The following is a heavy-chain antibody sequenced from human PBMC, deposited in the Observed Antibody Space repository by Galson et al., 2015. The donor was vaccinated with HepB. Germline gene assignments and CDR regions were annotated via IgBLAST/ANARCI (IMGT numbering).Heavy chain of an antibody. V-gene: IGHV1-69*02. D-gene: IGHD6-13*01. CDR3: VFNPQGGIAAAGSDY. Sequence: SVKVSCKASGGTFSSYTISWVRQAPGQGLEWMGRIIPILGIANYAQKFQGRVTITADKSTSTAYMELSSLRSEDTAVYYCVFNPQGGIAAAGSDYWGQGTLVTVSS. CDR1: GGTFSSYT. CDR2: IIPILGIA. J-gene: IGHJ4*02.